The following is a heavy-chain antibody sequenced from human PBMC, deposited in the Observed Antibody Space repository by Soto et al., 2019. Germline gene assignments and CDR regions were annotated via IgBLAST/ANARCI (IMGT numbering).Heavy chain of an antibody. Sequence: WCLRLGCACSGFSCSSFAMSWVRQAPGKGLDWVSAISGSGGSTYSADSVKGRFTISRDTSINTAYLRWSSLRASDTAMYYCARGHNSGWSIHPYYIDFWGPGTLVTVSS. V-gene: IGHV3-23*01. D-gene: IGHD6-19*01. CDR3: ARGHNSGWSIHPYYIDF. J-gene: IGHJ4*02. CDR2: ISGSGGST. CDR1: GFSCSSFA.